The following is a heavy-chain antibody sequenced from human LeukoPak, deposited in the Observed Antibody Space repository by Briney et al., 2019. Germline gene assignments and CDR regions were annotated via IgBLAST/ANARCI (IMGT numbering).Heavy chain of an antibody. CDR3: ARSRYTLDY. CDR1: GFTFSSYD. Sequence: GRSLRLSCAAYGFTFSSYDMHWVRQAPANGPEWEAIIRYDGSNENYADSVKGRFTISRDNSKKTLYLQMNSLRAEDTAVYYCARSRYTLDYWGQGTLVTVSS. D-gene: IGHD5-12*01. CDR2: IRYDGSNE. V-gene: IGHV3-33*01. J-gene: IGHJ4*02.